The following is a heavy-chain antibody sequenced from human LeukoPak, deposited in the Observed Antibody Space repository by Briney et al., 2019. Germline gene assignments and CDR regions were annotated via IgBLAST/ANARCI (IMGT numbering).Heavy chain of an antibody. Sequence: GGSLRLSCAASGFTFITYGMHWVRQAPGKGLEWVAVISSDGSNKYYADSVKGRFTISRDNSKNILYLQMNSLRGEDTAVYSCAKSRSKGATLQSLDYWGQGTRVTVSS. J-gene: IGHJ4*02. V-gene: IGHV3-30*18. D-gene: IGHD1-26*01. CDR1: GFTFITYG. CDR2: ISSDGSNK. CDR3: AKSRSKGATLQSLDY.